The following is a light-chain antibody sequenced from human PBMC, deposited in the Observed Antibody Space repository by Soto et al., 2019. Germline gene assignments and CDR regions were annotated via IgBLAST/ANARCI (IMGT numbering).Light chain of an antibody. CDR2: GAS. CDR3: QQYGRSPWT. Sequence: EIVLTQSPGTLSLSPGERATLSCRASQSVSNSYLAWYQHKPGQAPRLLIYGASSRAAGIPDRFSGSESGTDFTLTISRLEPEDFAVYYCQQYGRSPWTFGQGTKVDI. CDR1: QSVSNSY. J-gene: IGKJ1*01. V-gene: IGKV3-20*01.